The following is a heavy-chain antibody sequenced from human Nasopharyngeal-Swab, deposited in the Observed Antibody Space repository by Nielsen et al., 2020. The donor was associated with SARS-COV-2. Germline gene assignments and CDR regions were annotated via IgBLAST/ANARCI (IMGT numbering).Heavy chain of an antibody. CDR3: AKEGGPTTIVVVIPYYFDY. Sequence: GESLKISCAASGFTISSYAMSWVRQAPGKGLEWVSGISGSGGSTYYADSVKGRFTISRDNSKNTLYLQMNSLRAEDTAVYYCAKEGGPTTIVVVIPYYFDYWGQGTLVTVSS. D-gene: IGHD3-22*01. CDR1: GFTISSYA. J-gene: IGHJ4*02. CDR2: ISGSGGST. V-gene: IGHV3-23*01.